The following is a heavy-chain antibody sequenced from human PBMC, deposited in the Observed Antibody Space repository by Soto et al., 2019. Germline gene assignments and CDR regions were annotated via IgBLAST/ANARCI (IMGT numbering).Heavy chain of an antibody. CDR3: AKEVYNWNPPFDY. V-gene: IGHV3-30*18. CDR1: GFTFSSYG. D-gene: IGHD1-20*01. J-gene: IGHJ4*02. Sequence: QVQLVESGGGVVQPGRSLRLSCAASGFTFSSYGMHWVRQAPGKGLECVAVISYDGSNKYYADSVKGRFTISRDNSKNTLYLQMNSLRAEDTAVYYCAKEVYNWNPPFDYWGQGTLVTVSS. CDR2: ISYDGSNK.